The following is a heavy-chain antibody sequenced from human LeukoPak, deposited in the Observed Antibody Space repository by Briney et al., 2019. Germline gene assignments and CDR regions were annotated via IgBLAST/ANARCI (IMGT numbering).Heavy chain of an antibody. D-gene: IGHD3-22*01. CDR3: TRAMHAGSGYYLG. CDR2: ISHTGSVN. V-gene: IGHV3-11*01. Sequence: GGSLRLSCAASGFVFSDYYMSWIRQAPGRGLEWVSIISHTGSVNYYADSVKGRFTISRDNAQNSLYLQMSSLRAEDTAMYYCTRAMHAGSGYYLGWGQGTLVTVSS. CDR1: GFVFSDYY. J-gene: IGHJ4*02.